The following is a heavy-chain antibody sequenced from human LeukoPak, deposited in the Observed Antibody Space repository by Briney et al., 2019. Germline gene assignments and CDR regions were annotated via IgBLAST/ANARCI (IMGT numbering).Heavy chain of an antibody. V-gene: IGHV3-23*01. J-gene: IGHJ5*02. Sequence: GGSLRLSCAASGFTFSSYSMNWVRQAPGKGLEWVSAISGSGGSTYYADSVKGRFTISRDNSKNMVYLQMNSLRAEDTAVYYCARDRATYYYDSSGYQGNWFDPWGQGTLVTVSS. D-gene: IGHD3-22*01. CDR3: ARDRATYYYDSSGYQGNWFDP. CDR1: GFTFSSYS. CDR2: ISGSGGST.